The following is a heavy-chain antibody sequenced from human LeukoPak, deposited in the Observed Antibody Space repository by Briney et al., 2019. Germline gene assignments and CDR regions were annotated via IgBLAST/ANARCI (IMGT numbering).Heavy chain of an antibody. V-gene: IGHV3-23*01. CDR1: GFTFSSYA. D-gene: IGHD2-2*01. CDR2: ISGSGGST. J-gene: IGHJ4*02. CDR3: LKGLSCSGTSCYVYFDY. Sequence: GGSLRLSCAASGFTFSSYAMSWVRQAPGKGLEWVSGISGSGGSTYYADSVKGRFTISRDNSKNTLSLQMNSLRAEDTAVYYCLKGLSCSGTSCYVYFDYWGQGTLVTVSS.